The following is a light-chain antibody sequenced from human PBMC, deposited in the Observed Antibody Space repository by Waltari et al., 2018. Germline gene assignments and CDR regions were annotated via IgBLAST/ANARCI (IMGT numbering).Light chain of an antibody. CDR3: QQYYSSPLT. J-gene: IGKJ4*01. CDR1: QSLLYSSNNKNY. CDR2: WAS. Sequence: DIVMTQSPDSLAVSLGERATINCKSSQSLLYSSNNKNYLGWYQQKPRQPPKLLVYWASTRISGVPDRFSGSGSGADFTLTISSLQAEDVAVYYCQQYYSSPLTFGGGTKVEIK. V-gene: IGKV4-1*01.